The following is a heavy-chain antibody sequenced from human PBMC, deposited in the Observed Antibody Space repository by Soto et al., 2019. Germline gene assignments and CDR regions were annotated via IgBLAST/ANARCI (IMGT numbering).Heavy chain of an antibody. J-gene: IGHJ4*02. V-gene: IGHV1-3*01. CDR1: GYTFTSYA. D-gene: IGHD3-22*01. Sequence: GASVKVSCKASGYTFTSYAMHWVRQAPGQRLEWMGWINAGNGNTKYSQKFQGRVTITRDTSASTAYMELSSLRSEDTAVYYCARDGSYYDSSGPCGHWGQGTLVTVSS. CDR3: ARDGSYYDSSGPCGH. CDR2: INAGNGNT.